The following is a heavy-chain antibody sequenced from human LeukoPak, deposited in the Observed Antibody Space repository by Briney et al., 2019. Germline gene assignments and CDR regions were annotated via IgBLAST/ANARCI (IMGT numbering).Heavy chain of an antibody. J-gene: IGHJ4*02. Sequence: GASVKVSCKASGYTFTGYYMHWVRQAPGQGLEWMGWINPNSGGTNYAQKFQGRVTMTRDTFISTAYMELSRLRSDDTAVYYCARDSGDEGYYFDYWGQGTLVTVSS. D-gene: IGHD2-21*01. CDR2: INPNSGGT. CDR3: ARDSGDEGYYFDY. V-gene: IGHV1-2*02. CDR1: GYTFTGYY.